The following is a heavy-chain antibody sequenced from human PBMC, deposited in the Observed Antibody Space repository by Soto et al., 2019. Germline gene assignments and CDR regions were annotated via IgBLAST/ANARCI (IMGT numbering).Heavy chain of an antibody. CDR3: ARGERYDFWSGYYTRYYGMDV. V-gene: IGHV4-31*03. Sequence: QVQLQESGPGLVKPSQTLSLTCTVSGGSISSGGYYWSWIRQHPGKGLEWIGYIYYSGSTYYNPSLMSRVTISVDTPKNQFSLKLSAVTAADTAVYYCARGERYDFWSGYYTRYYGMDVWGQGTTVTVSS. D-gene: IGHD3-3*01. CDR1: GGSISSGGYY. CDR2: IYYSGST. J-gene: IGHJ6*02.